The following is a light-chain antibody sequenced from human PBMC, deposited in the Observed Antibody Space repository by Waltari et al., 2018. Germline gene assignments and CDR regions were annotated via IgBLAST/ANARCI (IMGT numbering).Light chain of an antibody. CDR1: QSVGSY. V-gene: IGKV3-11*01. J-gene: IGKJ1*01. Sequence: EIIMTQSPATLSLSPGETATLSCRASQSVGSYLAWYQQKPGQAPKLLVHSVYFSATGTPDRFSASGSRTDFTLTIAGLEPEDVGVYHCQQYNDLFRTFGQGTRVEIK. CDR2: SVY. CDR3: QQYNDLFRT.